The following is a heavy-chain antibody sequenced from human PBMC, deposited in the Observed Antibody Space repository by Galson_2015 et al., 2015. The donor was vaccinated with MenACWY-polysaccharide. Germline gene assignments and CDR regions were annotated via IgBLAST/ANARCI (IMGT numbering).Heavy chain of an antibody. Sequence: SETLSLTCTVSGGSISSSYWSWIRQPPGKGLEWIGYIYYSGSTNYNPSLQSRVTISVDTSKNQFSLKLSSVTAADTAVYYCARADGVWGQGTTVTVSS. CDR1: GGSISSSY. J-gene: IGHJ6*02. V-gene: IGHV4-59*01. CDR2: IYYSGST. CDR3: ARADGV.